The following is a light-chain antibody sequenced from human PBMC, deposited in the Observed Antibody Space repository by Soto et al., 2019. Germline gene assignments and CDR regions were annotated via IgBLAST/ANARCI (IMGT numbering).Light chain of an antibody. V-gene: IGKV1-39*01. CDR1: QSISSF. CDR3: QQSYSTIT. J-gene: IGKJ4*01. CDR2: AAS. Sequence: DIPMTQSPSSLSASVGDTVTITCRASQSISSFLNWYQQKPGKAPKLLIYAASSLQGGVPSRFSGSGSGTDFTLTIRSLQVEDFATYYCQQSYSTITFGGGTKVENK.